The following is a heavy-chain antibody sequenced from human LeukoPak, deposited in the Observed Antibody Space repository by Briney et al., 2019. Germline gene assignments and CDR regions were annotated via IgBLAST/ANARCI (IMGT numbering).Heavy chain of an antibody. CDR2: VNPNSGNT. J-gene: IGHJ4*02. V-gene: IGHV1-8*01. Sequence: ASVKVSCKASGYTFTSYDINWVRQATGQGLEWMGWVNPNSGNTGYAQKFQGGVTMTRNTSISTAYMELSSLRSEDTVVYYCARINYDSSGYYVDYWGQGTLVTVSS. CDR3: ARINYDSSGYYVDY. CDR1: GYTFTSYD. D-gene: IGHD3-22*01.